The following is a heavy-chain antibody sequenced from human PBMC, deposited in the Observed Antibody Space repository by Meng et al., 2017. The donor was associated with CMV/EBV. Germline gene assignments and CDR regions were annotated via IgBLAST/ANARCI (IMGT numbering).Heavy chain of an antibody. J-gene: IGHJ4*02. V-gene: IGHV3-15*01. CDR1: GFSFSSYG. CDR2: IKSKTDGGTT. CDR3: TTGRL. Sequence: GESLKISCAASGFSFSSYGMSWVRQAPGKGLEWVGRIKSKTDGGTTDYAAPVKGRFTISRDDSKNTLYLQMNSLKTEDTAVYYCTTGRLWGQGTLVTVSS. D-gene: IGHD3-22*01.